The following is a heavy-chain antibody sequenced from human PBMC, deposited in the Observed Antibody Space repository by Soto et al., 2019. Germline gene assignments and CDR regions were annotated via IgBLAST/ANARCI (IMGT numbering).Heavy chain of an antibody. Sequence: EVQLVESGGGLVQPGGSLRLSCAASGFTFSDHYMDWVRQAPGKGLEWVGRTRNKANSYTTEYAASVKGRFTISRDDSKNSLYLQMNSLKTEDTAVYYCVSGYDFFDYWGQGTLVTVSS. J-gene: IGHJ4*02. CDR2: TRNKANSYTT. CDR3: VSGYDFFDY. CDR1: GFTFSDHY. V-gene: IGHV3-72*01. D-gene: IGHD5-12*01.